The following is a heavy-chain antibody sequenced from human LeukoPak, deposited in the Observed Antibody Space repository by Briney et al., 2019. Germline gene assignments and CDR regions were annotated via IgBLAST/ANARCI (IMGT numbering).Heavy chain of an antibody. CDR2: ISSSSSTI. V-gene: IGHV3-48*01. D-gene: IGHD2-15*01. CDR3: AIYCSGGSCYRD. J-gene: IGHJ4*02. Sequence: PGGSLRLSCAASGFTFSSYSMNWVRQAPGKGLEWVSYISSSSSTIYYADSVKGRFTISRDNAKNSLYLQMNSLRAEDTAVYYCAIYCSGGSCYRDWGQGTLVTVSS. CDR1: GFTFSSYS.